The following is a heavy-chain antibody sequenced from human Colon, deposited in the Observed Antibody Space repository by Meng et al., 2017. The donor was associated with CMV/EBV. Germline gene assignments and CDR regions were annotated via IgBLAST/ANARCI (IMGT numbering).Heavy chain of an antibody. CDR2: IKNKVRGATT. D-gene: IGHD2-2*01. V-gene: IGHV3-15*07. CDR1: DYTFSSPW. CDR3: TTENYGLVD. J-gene: IGHJ4*02. Sequence: SCSVSDYTFSSPWLNWVRQTQGKGLEWVGRIKNKVRGATTNYAAPVKDRFTISRDDSKNMLYLQMNSLKTEDTAVYYCTTENYGLVDWGQGTLVTVSS.